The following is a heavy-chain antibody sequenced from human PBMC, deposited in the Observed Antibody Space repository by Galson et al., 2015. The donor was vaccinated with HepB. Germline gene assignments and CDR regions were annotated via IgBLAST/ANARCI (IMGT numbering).Heavy chain of an antibody. Sequence: LTCAVYGGSFSGYYWSWIRQPPGKGLEWIGEINHSGSTNYNPSLKSRVTISVDTSKNQFSLKLSSVTAADTAVYYCARGSNDYVWGSYRLTGWFDPWGQGTLVTVSS. V-gene: IGHV4-34*01. D-gene: IGHD3-16*02. CDR2: INHSGST. J-gene: IGHJ5*02. CDR1: GGSFSGYY. CDR3: ARGSNDYVWGSYRLTGWFDP.